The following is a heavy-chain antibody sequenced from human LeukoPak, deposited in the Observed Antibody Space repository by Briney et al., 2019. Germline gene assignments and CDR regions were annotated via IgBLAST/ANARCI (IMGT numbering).Heavy chain of an antibody. D-gene: IGHD2-15*01. CDR3: ASDSSYYYYGMDV. J-gene: IGHJ6*02. V-gene: IGHV3-21*01. Sequence: GGYLRLSCAASGFTFSSYSMNWVRQAPGKGLEWVSSISSSSYIYYADSVKGRFTISRDNAKNSLYLQMNSLRAEDTAVYYCASDSSYYYYGMDVWGQGTTVTVSS. CDR1: GFTFSSYS. CDR2: ISSSSYI.